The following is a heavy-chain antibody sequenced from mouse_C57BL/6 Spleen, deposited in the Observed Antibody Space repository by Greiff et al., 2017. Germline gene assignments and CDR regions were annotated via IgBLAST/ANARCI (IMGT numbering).Heavy chain of an antibody. Sequence: EVQLQQSGPELVKPGASVKISCKASGYTFTDYYMNWVKQSHGKSLEWIGDINPNNGGTSYNQKFKGKATLTVDKSSSTAYMELRSLTSEDSAVYYCARPTGTSAMDYWGQGTSVTVSS. CDR1: GYTFTDYY. D-gene: IGHD4-1*02. J-gene: IGHJ4*01. V-gene: IGHV1-26*01. CDR3: ARPTGTSAMDY. CDR2: INPNNGGT.